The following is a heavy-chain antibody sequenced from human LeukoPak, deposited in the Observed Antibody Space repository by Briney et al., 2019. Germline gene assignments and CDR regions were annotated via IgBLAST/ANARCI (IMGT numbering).Heavy chain of an antibody. V-gene: IGHV3-74*01. CDR1: GFIFSDHW. CDR3: AAMGVFEGSVDYTEY. J-gene: IGHJ1*01. CDR2: IFTDGSEA. D-gene: IGHD3-22*01. Sequence: RRSMRLSCLASGFIFSDHWMHWVRQAPGKGRVWLSLIFTDGSEATYADDVRGRFTISRDNAKNTVYLLMNNLRVDDTAVYYCAAMGVFEGSVDYTEYWGRGTLVTVSP.